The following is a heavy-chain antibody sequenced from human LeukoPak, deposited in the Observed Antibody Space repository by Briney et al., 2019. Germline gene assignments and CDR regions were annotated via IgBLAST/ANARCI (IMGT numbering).Heavy chain of an antibody. CDR2: IYTSGST. D-gene: IGHD2-2*01. J-gene: IGHJ4*02. V-gene: IGHV4-4*07. Sequence: SETLSLTCTVSGGSISSYYWSWIRQPAGKRLEWIGRIYTSGSTDYTPSLTSRVTMSVDTSKNQFSLKLSSVTAADTAVYYCARDRVVPAAINYFDYWGQGTLVTVSS. CDR3: ARDRVVPAAINYFDY. CDR1: GGSISSYY.